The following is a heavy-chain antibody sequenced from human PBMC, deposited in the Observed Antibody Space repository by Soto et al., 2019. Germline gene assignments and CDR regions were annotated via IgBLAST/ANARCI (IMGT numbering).Heavy chain of an antibody. Sequence: QVQLVESGGGVVQPGRSLRLSCAASGFTFSSYGMHWVRQAPGKGLEWVAAIWDDGSNKYYADSVKGRFTISRDNSKNTLYLQMNSLRAEDTAVYYCAREASSSWYDYYYYGMDVWVQGTTDTVSS. CDR3: AREASSSWYDYYYYGMDV. D-gene: IGHD6-13*01. J-gene: IGHJ6*02. CDR1: GFTFSSYG. V-gene: IGHV3-33*01. CDR2: IWDDGSNK.